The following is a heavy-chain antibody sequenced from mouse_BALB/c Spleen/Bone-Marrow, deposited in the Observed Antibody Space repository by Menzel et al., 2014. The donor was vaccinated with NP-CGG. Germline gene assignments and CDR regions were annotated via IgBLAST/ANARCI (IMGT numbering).Heavy chain of an antibody. CDR3: ARRDYYDYAWFAY. Sequence: EVKLQESGPALVKPGASMKISCKASGYSFTGYTMNWVKQSHGKNLEWIGLINPYNGGTTYNQKFKGKATLTVDKSSSTAYMELLSLTSEDSAVYYCARRDYYDYAWFAYWGQRTLVTVSA. D-gene: IGHD2-4*01. CDR2: INPYNGGT. J-gene: IGHJ3*01. V-gene: IGHV1-18*01. CDR1: GYSFTGYT.